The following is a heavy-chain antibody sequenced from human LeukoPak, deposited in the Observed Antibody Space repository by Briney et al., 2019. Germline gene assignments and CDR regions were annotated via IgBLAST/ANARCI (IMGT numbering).Heavy chain of an antibody. Sequence: SETLSLTCTVSGGSIIDVNSYWTWIRQSPGKGLEWIASVFHNGATYYIPTLRSRLTISVDSSNNQFTLRLSSVTAADSAVYFCARRGFGYSVDVWGQGTMVTVSS. CDR3: ARRGFGYSVDV. D-gene: IGHD3-16*01. V-gene: IGHV4-39*01. J-gene: IGHJ6*02. CDR1: GGSIIDVNSY. CDR2: VFHNGAT.